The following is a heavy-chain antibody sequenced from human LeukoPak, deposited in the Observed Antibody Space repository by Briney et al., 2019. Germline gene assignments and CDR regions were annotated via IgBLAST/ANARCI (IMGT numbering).Heavy chain of an antibody. CDR1: GYSFTSYW. CDR2: IYPGDSDT. Sequence: GEPLKISCRGSGYSFTSYWSGWLRQLPGKGLVGLGIIYPGDSDTRYSPSFLGQVTISADKSISTAYLQCSSLKASDTAMYNCARHGTLTTVNADFDYWGQGTLVTVSS. J-gene: IGHJ4*02. D-gene: IGHD4-11*01. V-gene: IGHV5-51*02. CDR3: ARHGTLTTVNADFDY.